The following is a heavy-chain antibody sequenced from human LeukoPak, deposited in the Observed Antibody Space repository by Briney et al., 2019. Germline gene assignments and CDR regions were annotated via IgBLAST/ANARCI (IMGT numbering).Heavy chain of an antibody. J-gene: IGHJ4*02. Sequence: PGGSLRLSCAASGFTFSSYAMHWVRQAPGKGLEWVAVISYDGSNKYYADSVKGRFTISRDNSKNTLYLQMSSLRAEDTAVYYCARTWYSYGYWIPFDYWGQGTLVTVSS. V-gene: IGHV3-30-3*01. D-gene: IGHD5-18*01. CDR2: ISYDGSNK. CDR3: ARTWYSYGYWIPFDY. CDR1: GFTFSSYA.